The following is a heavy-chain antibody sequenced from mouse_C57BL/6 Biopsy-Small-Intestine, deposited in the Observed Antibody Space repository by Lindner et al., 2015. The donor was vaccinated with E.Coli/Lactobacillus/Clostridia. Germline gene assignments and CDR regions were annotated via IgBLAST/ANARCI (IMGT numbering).Heavy chain of an antibody. CDR3: SRDGWVDY. Sequence: VQLQESGAELVKSGASVKISCKASGYAFSYFWMNWVKQRPGKGLEWIGQIYPGDGDINYNGKFKGKATLTADKSSSTAYMQLSSLTSEDSAVYFCSRDGWVDYWGQGTSVTVSS. D-gene: IGHD1-2*01. CDR2: IYPGDGDI. V-gene: IGHV1-80*01. J-gene: IGHJ4*01. CDR1: GYAFSYFW.